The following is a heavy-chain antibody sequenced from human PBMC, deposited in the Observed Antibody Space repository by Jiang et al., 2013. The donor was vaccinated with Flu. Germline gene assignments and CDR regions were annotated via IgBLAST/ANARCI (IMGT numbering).Heavy chain of an antibody. D-gene: IGHD5-18*01. CDR1: GGSISSSSYY. CDR2: IYYSGST. V-gene: IGHV4-39*01. CDR3: ARGGVYSYGADYYYYGMDV. J-gene: IGHJ6*02. Sequence: GSGLVKPSETLSLTCTVSGGSISSSSYYWGWIRQSPGKGLEWIGSIYYSGSTYYNPSLKSRVTISVDTSKNQFSLKLSSVTAADTAVYYCARGGVYSYGADYYYYGMDVWGQGTTVTVSS.